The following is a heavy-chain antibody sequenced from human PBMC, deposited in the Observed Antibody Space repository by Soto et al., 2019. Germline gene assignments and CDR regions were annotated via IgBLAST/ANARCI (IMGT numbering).Heavy chain of an antibody. Sequence: EVQLVESGGGLVQPGGSLRLSCAASGFTFSSYSMNWVRQAPGKGLEWVSYISSSSSTIYYADSVNGRFTISRDNAKNSLYLQMNSLRAEDTAVYYCARVWAYCSGGSCYSGPYYFDYWGQGTLVTVSS. V-gene: IGHV3-48*01. CDR2: ISSSSSTI. D-gene: IGHD2-15*01. CDR3: ARVWAYCSGGSCYSGPYYFDY. CDR1: GFTFSSYS. J-gene: IGHJ4*02.